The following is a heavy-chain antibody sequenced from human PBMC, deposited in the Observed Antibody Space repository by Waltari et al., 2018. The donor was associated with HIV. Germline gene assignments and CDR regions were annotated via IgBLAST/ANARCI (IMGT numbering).Heavy chain of an antibody. V-gene: IGHV3-15*01. CDR1: GFTFSNAW. CDR3: TTLVLLGGGMDV. J-gene: IGHJ6*02. D-gene: IGHD3-10*01. Sequence: EVQLVESGGGLVKPGGSLRLSCAASGFTFSNAWMSWVRQAPGKGVEWVGRIKSKTDGGTTDYAAPVKGRFTISRDDSKNTLYLQMNSLKTEETGVDYCTTLVLLGGGMDVWGQGTTVTVSS. CDR2: IKSKTDGGTT.